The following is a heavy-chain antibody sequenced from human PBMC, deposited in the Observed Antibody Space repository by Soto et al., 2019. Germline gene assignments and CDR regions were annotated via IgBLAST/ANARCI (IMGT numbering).Heavy chain of an antibody. CDR1: GGTFSSYT. CDR3: ASGGVAYYYYGMDV. Sequence: ASVKVSCKASGGTFSSYTISWVRQAPGQGLEWMGWISANHGNTNYAQKLQGRVTMTTDKSTSTAYMELSRLRSDDTAVYYCASGGVAYYYYGMDVWGQGTTVTVSS. V-gene: IGHV1-18*01. CDR2: ISANHGNT. J-gene: IGHJ6*02. D-gene: IGHD2-15*01.